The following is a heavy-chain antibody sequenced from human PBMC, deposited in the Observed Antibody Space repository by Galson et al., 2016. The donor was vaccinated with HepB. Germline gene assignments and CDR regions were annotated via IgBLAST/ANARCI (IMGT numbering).Heavy chain of an antibody. CDR2: MYTGGST. J-gene: IGHJ4*02. CDR1: GGSISSLKYY. D-gene: IGHD2/OR15-2a*01. Sequence: ETLSLTCTVSGGSISSLKYYWGWIRQPPGKGLEWIGSMYTGGSTYYNPSLESRVTISVDTSKNQFSLRLSSVTAADTAFYYCSTADYWGQGSLVTVSS. V-gene: IGHV4-39*03. CDR3: STADY.